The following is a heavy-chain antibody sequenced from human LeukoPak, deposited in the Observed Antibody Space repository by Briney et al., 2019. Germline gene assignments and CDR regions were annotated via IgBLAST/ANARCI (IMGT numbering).Heavy chain of an antibody. Sequence: SSITLYVTCTAAFRSISSYYWSWIRQPPPTGLEWIGYIYYSGSTNYNPSLKSRVTISVDTSKNQFSLKLSSVTAADTAVYYCARATRGSYFDYWGQGTLVTVSS. V-gene: IGHV4-59*01. CDR3: ARATRGSYFDY. CDR2: IYYSGST. J-gene: IGHJ4*02. D-gene: IGHD3-10*01. CDR1: FRSISSYY.